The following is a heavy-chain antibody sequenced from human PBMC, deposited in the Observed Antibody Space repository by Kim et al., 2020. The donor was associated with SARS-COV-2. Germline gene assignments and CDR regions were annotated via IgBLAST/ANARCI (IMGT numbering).Heavy chain of an antibody. Sequence: SETLSLTCAVYGGSFSGYYWSWIRQPPGKGLEWIGEINHSGSTNYNPSLKSRVTISVDTSKNQFSLKLSSVTAADTAVYYCARGRGRSFNYYDSSGYPNAFDIWGQGTMVTVSS. CDR3: ARGRGRSFNYYDSSGYPNAFDI. D-gene: IGHD3-22*01. J-gene: IGHJ3*02. CDR2: INHSGST. CDR1: GGSFSGYY. V-gene: IGHV4-34*01.